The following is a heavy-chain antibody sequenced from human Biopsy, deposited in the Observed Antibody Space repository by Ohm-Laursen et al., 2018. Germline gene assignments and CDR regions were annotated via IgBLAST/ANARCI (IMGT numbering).Heavy chain of an antibody. J-gene: IGHJ6*02. CDR2: IYYSVMT. CDR1: GDSVTKYY. D-gene: IGHD4-11*01. V-gene: IGHV4-59*02. Sequence: SQTLSLTCTVSGDSVTKYYWSWIRQPPGKGLEWIGHIYYSVMTNYNPSLQSRVSISVDPSRNQVSLTLSSVTAADTAVYYCTRDSGILNYGNFKYYHYYGMDVWGQGTKVTFSS. CDR3: TRDSGILNYGNFKYYHYYGMDV.